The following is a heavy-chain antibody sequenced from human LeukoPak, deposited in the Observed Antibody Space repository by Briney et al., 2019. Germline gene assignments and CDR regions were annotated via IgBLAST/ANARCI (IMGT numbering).Heavy chain of an antibody. D-gene: IGHD1-26*01. CDR3: TRWESLDY. V-gene: IGHV3-49*04. Sequence: GGSLRLSCTASGFTFGDYAKSWVRQAPGKGLEWVGFIRSKAYGGTTEYAASVKGRFTISRDDSKSIAYLQMNSLKTEDTAVYYCTRWESLDYWGQGTLVTVSS. J-gene: IGHJ4*02. CDR2: IRSKAYGGTT. CDR1: GFTFGDYA.